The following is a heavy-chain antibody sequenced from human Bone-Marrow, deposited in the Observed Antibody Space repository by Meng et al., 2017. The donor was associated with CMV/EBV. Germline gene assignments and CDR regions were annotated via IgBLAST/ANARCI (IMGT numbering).Heavy chain of an antibody. CDR3: AVTYYYDSSGYYSFDY. CDR2: ISAYNGNT. CDR1: GYTFTSYG. V-gene: IGHV1-18*01. Sequence: VQLGRSGAGVKKPGASVKVSCKASGYTFTSYGISWVRQAPGQGLEWMGWISAYNGNTNYAQKLQGRVTMTTDTSTSTAYMELRSLRSDDTAVYYCAVTYYYDSSGYYSFDYWGQGTLVTVSS. D-gene: IGHD3-22*01. J-gene: IGHJ4*02.